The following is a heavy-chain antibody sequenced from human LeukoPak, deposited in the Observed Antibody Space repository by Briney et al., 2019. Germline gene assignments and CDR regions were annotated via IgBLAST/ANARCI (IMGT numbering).Heavy chain of an antibody. CDR3: ASEESSDYRWGF. J-gene: IGHJ4*02. CDR1: GGAISGSLYY. V-gene: IGHV4-31*11. Sequence: SQTLSLTCAVSGGAISGSLYYWSWIRQHPGKGLEWIGYIYHSGSTYYNPSLRSRVNISVDTSKNQFSLQLSSVTAADTAVYHCASEESSDYRWGFWGQGTLVPVSS. CDR2: IYHSGST. D-gene: IGHD4-17*01.